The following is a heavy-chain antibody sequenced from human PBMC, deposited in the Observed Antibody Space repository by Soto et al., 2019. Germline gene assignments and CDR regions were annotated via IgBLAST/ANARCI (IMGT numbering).Heavy chain of an antibody. CDR3: ARRRYHYDSSGFGWFDP. Sequence: SETLSLTGTVSGGSVISSGYNGGWIRQPPGQGLERIGSIYYSGRTYYNPCLTMRGSTSVDTSNNQLSLKLSSVTAADTAVYYCARRRYHYDSSGFGWFDPWGQGTLVTVS. CDR2: IYYSGRT. V-gene: IGHV4-39*01. CDR1: GGSVISSGYN. J-gene: IGHJ5*02. D-gene: IGHD3-22*01.